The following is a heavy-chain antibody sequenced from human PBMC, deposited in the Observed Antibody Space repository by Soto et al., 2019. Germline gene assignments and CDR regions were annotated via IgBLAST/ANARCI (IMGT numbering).Heavy chain of an antibody. V-gene: IGHV3-48*01. CDR3: ATEGDGSRWFNYFDY. J-gene: IGHJ4*02. CDR1: GFTFSRDS. Sequence: EMQLVESGGGLVQPGGSLRLACAASGFTFSRDSMNWVRQAPGKGLEWVSYMSSGGSTIYYADSVKGRFTISRDNAKNSLYLQMNRLRAEDTAVYYCATEGDGSRWFNYFDYWGQGTQVTVSS. D-gene: IGHD6-13*01. CDR2: MSSGGSTI.